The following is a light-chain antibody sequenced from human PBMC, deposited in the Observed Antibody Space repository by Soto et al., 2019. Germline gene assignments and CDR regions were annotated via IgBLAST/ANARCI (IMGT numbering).Light chain of an antibody. V-gene: IGKV3-20*01. CDR2: GAS. CDR3: QQYGSSPLT. CDR1: QSVSSSY. Sequence: ELVLTQSPGTSSLSPEERATLSCRASQSVSSSYLAWYQQKPGQAPRLLIYGASSRATGIPDRFSGSGSGTDFTLTISRLEPEDFAVYYCQQYGSSPLTFGGGTKLDIK. J-gene: IGKJ4*01.